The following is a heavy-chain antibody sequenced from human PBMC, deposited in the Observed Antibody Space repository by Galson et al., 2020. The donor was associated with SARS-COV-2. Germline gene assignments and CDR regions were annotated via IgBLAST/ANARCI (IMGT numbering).Heavy chain of an antibody. J-gene: IGHJ4*02. V-gene: IGHV3-30*01. CDR2: ISYDGSNK. CDR3: ARDGGGYEYFDY. CDR1: GFTFSSYA. Sequence: SCAASGFTFSSYAMHWVRQAPGKGLEWVAVISYDGSNKYYADSVKGRFTISRDNSKNTLYLQMNSLRAEDTAVYYCARDGGGYEYFDYWGQGTLVTVSS. D-gene: IGHD5-12*01.